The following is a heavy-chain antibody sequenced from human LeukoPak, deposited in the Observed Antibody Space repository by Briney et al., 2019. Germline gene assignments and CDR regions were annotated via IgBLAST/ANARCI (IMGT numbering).Heavy chain of an antibody. D-gene: IGHD1-26*01. CDR3: ARASRPTVGSYYASPAYNWFDP. V-gene: IGHV1-18*01. Sequence: ASVKVSCEASGYTFTSYGISWVRQAPGQGLEWMGWISAYNGNTNYAQKLQGRVTMTTDTSTSTAYMELRSLRSDDTAVYYCARASRPTVGSYYASPAYNWFDPWGQGTLVTVSS. J-gene: IGHJ5*02. CDR1: GYTFTSYG. CDR2: ISAYNGNT.